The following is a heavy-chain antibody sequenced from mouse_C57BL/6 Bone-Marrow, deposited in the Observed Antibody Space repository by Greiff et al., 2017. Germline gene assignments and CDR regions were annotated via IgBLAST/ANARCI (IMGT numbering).Heavy chain of an antibody. Sequence: VQLQQPGAELVMPGASVKLSCKASGYTFTSYWMHWVKQRPGQGLEWIGEIDPSDSYTNFNQKFKGKSTLTVDKSSSTAYMQLSSLTSEDSAVYYCARIEAFNNGYFDYWGQGTTLTVSS. CDR2: IDPSDSYT. J-gene: IGHJ2*01. CDR1: GYTFTSYW. D-gene: IGHD6-1*01. V-gene: IGHV1-69*01. CDR3: ARIEAFNNGYFDY.